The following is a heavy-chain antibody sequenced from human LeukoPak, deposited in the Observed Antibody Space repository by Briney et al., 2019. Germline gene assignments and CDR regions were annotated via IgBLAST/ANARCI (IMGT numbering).Heavy chain of an antibody. CDR2: IIPIFGTA. D-gene: IGHD2-15*01. CDR3: ARWDCSGGSCYLNY. J-gene: IGHJ4*02. Sequence: SVKVSCKASGGTFSSYAISWVRQAPGQGLEWMGRIIPIFGTANYAQKFQGRVTMTRDTSISTAYMELSRLRSDDTAVYYCARWDCSGGSCYLNYWGQGTLVTVSS. CDR1: GGTFSSYA. V-gene: IGHV1-69*05.